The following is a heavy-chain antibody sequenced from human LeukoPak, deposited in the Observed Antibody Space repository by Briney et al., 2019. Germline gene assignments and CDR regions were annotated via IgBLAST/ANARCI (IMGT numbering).Heavy chain of an antibody. CDR3: ARGGGYYEFDF. Sequence: GGSLRLSCAASGFTFSSYAMHWVRQAPGQGLEWVSVIYAGGSTYYADSVKGRFTISRDSSKNTLYLQMNSLRAEDTAVYYCARGGGYYEFDFWGQGTLVTVSS. CDR2: IYAGGST. D-gene: IGHD3-22*01. J-gene: IGHJ4*02. CDR1: GFTFSSYA. V-gene: IGHV3-53*01.